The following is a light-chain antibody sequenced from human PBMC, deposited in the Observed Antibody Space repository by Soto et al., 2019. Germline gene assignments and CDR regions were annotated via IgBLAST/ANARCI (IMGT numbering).Light chain of an antibody. CDR2: DAS. Sequence: ENVLTQSPGTLSLSPGARATLSCRASQSVGYSLAWYQQRPGQAPTLLISDASTRAPGIPDRFSGSGSGTDFTLTISSLQPDDFATYYCQQYNSYGITCGQGTRRRL. CDR1: QSVGYS. V-gene: IGKV3D-15*01. J-gene: IGKJ5*01. CDR3: QQYNSYGIT.